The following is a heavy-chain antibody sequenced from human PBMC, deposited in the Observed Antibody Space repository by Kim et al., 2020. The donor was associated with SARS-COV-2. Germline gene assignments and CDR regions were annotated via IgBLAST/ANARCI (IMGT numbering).Heavy chain of an antibody. CDR2: ISNSGGTI. Sequence: GGSLRLSCAASGFTFSDYNMHWVRQAPGKGLEWVSFISNSGGTIYYADSVKGRFTFSRDNGKNSLYLQMNSLRDEDTAVYYCGRDFSWAIDYWGQGTLVTVSS. J-gene: IGHJ4*02. D-gene: IGHD6-13*01. CDR3: GRDFSWAIDY. CDR1: GFTFSDYN. V-gene: IGHV3-48*02.